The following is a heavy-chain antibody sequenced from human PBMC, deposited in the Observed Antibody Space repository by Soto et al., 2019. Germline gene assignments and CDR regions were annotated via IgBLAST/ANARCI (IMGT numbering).Heavy chain of an antibody. Sequence: PSETLSLTCTVSGGSISSGDYYWSWIRQPPGKGLEWIGYIYYSGSTYYNPSLKSRVTISVDTSKNQFSLKLSSVTAADTAVYYCAREEGGSYYFDYWGQGTLVTVSS. J-gene: IGHJ4*02. CDR3: AREEGGSYYFDY. V-gene: IGHV4-30-4*01. CDR1: GGSISSGDYY. CDR2: IYYSGST. D-gene: IGHD1-26*01.